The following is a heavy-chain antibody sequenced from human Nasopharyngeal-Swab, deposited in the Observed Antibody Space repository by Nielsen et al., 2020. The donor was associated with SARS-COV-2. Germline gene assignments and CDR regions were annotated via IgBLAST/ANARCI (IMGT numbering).Heavy chain of an antibody. Sequence: SETLSLTCTVSGGSISSYYWSWIRQPPGKGLEWIGYIYYSGSTNYNPSLKSRVPISVDTSKNQFSLKLSSVTAADTAVYYCARELRIGNFDYWGQGTLVTVSS. CDR2: IYYSGST. D-gene: IGHD2-15*01. CDR1: GGSISSYY. CDR3: ARELRIGNFDY. J-gene: IGHJ4*02. V-gene: IGHV4-59*01.